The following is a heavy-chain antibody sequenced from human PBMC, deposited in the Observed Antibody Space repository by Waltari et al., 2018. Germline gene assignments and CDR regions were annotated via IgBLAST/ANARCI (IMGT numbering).Heavy chain of an antibody. CDR3: IRDYGSPY. J-gene: IGHJ4*02. V-gene: IGHV3-7*03. Sequence: EAQQVESGGDLVQPGGSLRLSCVCSGFTLSNYWMGWVRLASGEVVEWVANINKDGTETYYVDAVRGRFTISKDDAKNSVYLQMNSLKVEDTAVYYCIRDYGSPYWGQGTLVTVSS. CDR2: INKDGTET. D-gene: IGHD6-19*01. CDR1: GFTLSNYW.